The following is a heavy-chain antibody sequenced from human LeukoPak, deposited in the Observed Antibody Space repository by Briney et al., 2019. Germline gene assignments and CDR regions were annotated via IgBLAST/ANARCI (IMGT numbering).Heavy chain of an antibody. CDR2: IYYIGSSGST. J-gene: IGHJ5*02. CDR1: GGSISRYF. Sequence: SETLSLTCTVSGGSISRYFWSWIRQPPGKGLEWIGFIYYIGSSGSTPYNPSLRRRVTISVDASKNQFSLKLSPVSAADTAVYYCARDIRGSSWFSNWFDPGGQGTPVSVSA. V-gene: IGHV4-59*01. CDR3: ARDIRGSSWFSNWFDP. D-gene: IGHD6-13*01.